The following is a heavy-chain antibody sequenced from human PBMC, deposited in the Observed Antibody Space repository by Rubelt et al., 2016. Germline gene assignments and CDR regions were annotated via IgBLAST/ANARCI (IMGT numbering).Heavy chain of an antibody. Sequence: QVQLQQWGAGLLKPSETLSLTCAVYGGSFSGYYWSWIRQPPGKGLEWIGEINHSGSTNYNPSLKSRVTRSVDTSKNQFSLKLSSVTAADTAVYYRAVGLARAAAAPRRLWFDPWGQGTLVTVSS. V-gene: IGHV4-34*01. CDR3: AVGLARAAAAPRRLWFDP. CDR1: GGSFSGYY. CDR2: INHSGST. J-gene: IGHJ5*02. D-gene: IGHD6-13*01.